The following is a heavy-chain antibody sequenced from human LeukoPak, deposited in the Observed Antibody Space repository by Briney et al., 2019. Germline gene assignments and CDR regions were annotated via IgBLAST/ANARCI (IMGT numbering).Heavy chain of an antibody. J-gene: IGHJ6*03. CDR3: ARDTTSYYYYYYMDV. Sequence: SETLSLTCTVSGGSISTYYWSWIRQPAGKGLEWIGRIYTSGSTNYNPSLKSRVTISVDTSKNQFSLKLSSVTAADTAVYYCARDTTSYYYYYYMDVWGKGTTVTISS. CDR1: GGSISTYY. V-gene: IGHV4-4*07. D-gene: IGHD1-1*01. CDR2: IYTSGST.